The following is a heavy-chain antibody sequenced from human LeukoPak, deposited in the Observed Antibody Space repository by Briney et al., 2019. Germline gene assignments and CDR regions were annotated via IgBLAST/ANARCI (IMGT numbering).Heavy chain of an antibody. J-gene: IGHJ4*02. Sequence: QPGGSLRLSCAASGFTFSSYAMHWVRQAPGKGLEWVAVISYDGSNKYYADSVKGRFTISRDNSKNTLYLQMNSLKTEDTAVYYCTTNLVVVHFDYWGQGTLVTVSS. CDR3: TTNLVVVHFDY. CDR2: ISYDGSNK. D-gene: IGHD3-22*01. CDR1: GFTFSSYA. V-gene: IGHV3-30-3*01.